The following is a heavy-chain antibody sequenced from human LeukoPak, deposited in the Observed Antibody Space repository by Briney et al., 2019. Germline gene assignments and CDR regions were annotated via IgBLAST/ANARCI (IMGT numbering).Heavy chain of an antibody. CDR3: ARDRRDGYNYLIYYFDY. CDR2: IFPIFGTA. CDR1: VGSFSSYA. Sequence: SVKVSCMASVGSFSSYAICWVRPGPGQGRGWMCGIFPIFGTANYAQKFQGRVTITADESTSTAYMELSSLRSEDTAVYYCARDRRDGYNYLIYYFDYWGQGTLVTVSS. D-gene: IGHD5-24*01. J-gene: IGHJ4*02. V-gene: IGHV1-69*13.